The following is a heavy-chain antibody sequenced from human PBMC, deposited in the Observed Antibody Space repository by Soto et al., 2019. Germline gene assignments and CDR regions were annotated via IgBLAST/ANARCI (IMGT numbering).Heavy chain of an antibody. V-gene: IGHV4-31*03. CDR3: ARGNSSTDAFDI. Sequence: PSETLSLTCTVSGGSISSGGYYWSWIRQHPGKGLEWIGYIYYSGSTYYNPSLKSRVTISVDTSKNQFSLKLSSVTAADTAVYYCARGNSSTDAFDIWGQGTMVTVSS. CDR2: IYYSGST. J-gene: IGHJ3*02. CDR1: GGSISSGGYY. D-gene: IGHD6-13*01.